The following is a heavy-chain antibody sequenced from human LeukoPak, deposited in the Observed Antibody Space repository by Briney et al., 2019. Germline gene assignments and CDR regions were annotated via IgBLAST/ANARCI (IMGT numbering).Heavy chain of an antibody. D-gene: IGHD6-13*01. CDR2: IYNVGTT. J-gene: IGHJ4*02. Sequence: GGSLRLSCAAPGITFSNYAMSWVRQAPGKGLEWVSLIYNVGTTHYADSVKGRFTISRDNSKNTLYLQMNSLRAEDTAVYYCARAGGAAANYWGQGTLVTVSS. V-gene: IGHV3-53*01. CDR1: GITFSNYA. CDR3: ARAGGAAANY.